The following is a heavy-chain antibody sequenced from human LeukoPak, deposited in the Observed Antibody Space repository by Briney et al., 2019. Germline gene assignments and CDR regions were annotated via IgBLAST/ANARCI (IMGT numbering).Heavy chain of an antibody. J-gene: IGHJ6*03. V-gene: IGHV1-69*05. CDR1: GGTFSSYA. CDR2: IIPIFGTA. CDR3: ARSATVPAELGYYYMDV. D-gene: IGHD2-2*01. Sequence: GASVKVSCKASGGTFSSYAISWVRQAPGRGLEWMGGIIPIFGTANYAQKFQGRVTITTDESTSTAYMELSSLRSEDTAVYYCARSATVPAELGYYYMDVWGKGTTVTVSS.